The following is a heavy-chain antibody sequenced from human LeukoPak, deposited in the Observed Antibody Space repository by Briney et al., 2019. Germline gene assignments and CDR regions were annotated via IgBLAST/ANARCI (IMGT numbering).Heavy chain of an antibody. Sequence: LETLSLTCNVSGASMSNYYWVWIRQPPGKGLEWIGSIYHSGTTYSGSTYYNPSLKSRVAISLDTSKNQFSLKLSSVTAADTAVYYCARDSRLTQLQEWGQGTLITVSS. D-gene: IGHD2-2*01. J-gene: IGHJ1*01. CDR3: ARDSRLTQLQE. V-gene: IGHV4-39*07. CDR1: GASMSNYY. CDR2: IYHSGTTYSGST.